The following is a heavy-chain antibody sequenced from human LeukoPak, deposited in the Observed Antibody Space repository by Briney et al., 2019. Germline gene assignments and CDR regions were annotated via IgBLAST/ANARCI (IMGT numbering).Heavy chain of an antibody. D-gene: IGHD3-10*01. Sequence: GASVKVSCKASGYTFTSYGISWVRQAPGQGLEWMGWISAYNGNTNYAQKLQGRVTMTTDTSTSTAYMELRSLRSDDTAVYYCARAEYYYGSGSYSLPNYYYYSYMDVWGKGTTVTVSS. CDR3: ARAEYYYGSGSYSLPNYYYYSYMDV. CDR2: ISAYNGNT. CDR1: GYTFTSYG. V-gene: IGHV1-18*01. J-gene: IGHJ6*03.